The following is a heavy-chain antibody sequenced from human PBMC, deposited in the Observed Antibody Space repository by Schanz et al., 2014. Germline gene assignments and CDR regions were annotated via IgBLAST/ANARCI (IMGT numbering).Heavy chain of an antibody. CDR2: IKSKTDGGTT. CDR1: GFTFSDAW. CDR3: VRLDVHDY. V-gene: IGHV3-15*01. Sequence: EVQLVESGGGLVQPRGSLRLSCAASGFTFSDAWMTWVRQAPGKGLEWVGRIKSKTDGGTTDYAAPVKGRFTISRDDSRNSLYLQMSSLKTEDTAVYYCVRLDVHDYWGQGTLVTVSA. J-gene: IGHJ4*02. D-gene: IGHD3-16*01.